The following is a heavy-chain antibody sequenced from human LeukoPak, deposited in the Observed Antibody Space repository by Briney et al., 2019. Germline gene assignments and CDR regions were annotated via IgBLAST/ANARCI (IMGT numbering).Heavy chain of an antibody. Sequence: SETLSLTCAVYGGSFSGYYWSWIRQPPGKGLEWIGEINHSGGTNYNPSLKSRVTISVDTSKNQFSLKLSSVTAADTAVYYCARELSGYYYPYYYYGMDVWGQGTTVTVSS. J-gene: IGHJ6*02. D-gene: IGHD3-22*01. CDR2: INHSGGT. V-gene: IGHV4-34*01. CDR1: GGSFSGYY. CDR3: ARELSGYYYPYYYYGMDV.